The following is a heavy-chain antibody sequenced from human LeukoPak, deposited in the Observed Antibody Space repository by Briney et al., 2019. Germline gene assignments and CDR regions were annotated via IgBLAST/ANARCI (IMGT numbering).Heavy chain of an antibody. CDR1: GGSISSGGYY. V-gene: IGHV4-61*02. CDR3: ARGWTGDFWSGYSQGPLYWYFDL. J-gene: IGHJ2*01. CDR2: IYTSGST. Sequence: TSETLSLTCTVSGGSISSGGYYWSWIRQPAGKGLEWIGRIYTSGSTNYNPSLKSRVTISVDTSKNQFSLKLSSVTAADTAVYYCARGWTGDFWSGYSQGPLYWYFDLWGRGTLVTVSS. D-gene: IGHD3-3*01.